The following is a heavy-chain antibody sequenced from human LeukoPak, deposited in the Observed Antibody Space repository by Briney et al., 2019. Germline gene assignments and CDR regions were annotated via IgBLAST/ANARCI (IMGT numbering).Heavy chain of an antibody. CDR3: AKWGDFDVLTGYYVPDF. CDR1: GFTFSNYA. Sequence: GSLRLSCAASGFTFSNYAMSWVRQAPGKGLEWVSAITGSGGNTYYADSVKGRFTISRDNSKNTLYLQMNSLSDEDTAVYYCAKWGDFDVLTGYYVPDFWGQGTLVTVSS. D-gene: IGHD3-9*01. CDR2: ITGSGGNT. J-gene: IGHJ4*02. V-gene: IGHV3-23*01.